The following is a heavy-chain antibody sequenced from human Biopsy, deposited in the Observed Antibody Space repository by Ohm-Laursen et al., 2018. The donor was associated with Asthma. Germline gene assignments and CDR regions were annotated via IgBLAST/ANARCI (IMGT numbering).Heavy chain of an antibody. J-gene: IGHJ4*02. CDR1: GFTFRSYA. D-gene: IGHD3-3*01. CDR3: ARDVMEWYLPAFDF. CDR2: GCSYSDGGLK. V-gene: IGHV3-30-3*01. Sequence: RSLRLSCAASGFTFRSYALHWVRQAPGKGLEWVAVGCSYSDGGLKYYADSVNGRFTVSRDDSKNTLYLQMNSLRPDDTAVYYCARDVMEWYLPAFDFWGQGTLVTVSS.